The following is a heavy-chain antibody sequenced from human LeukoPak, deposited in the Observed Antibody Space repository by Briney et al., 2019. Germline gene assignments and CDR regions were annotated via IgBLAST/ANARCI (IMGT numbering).Heavy chain of an antibody. CDR1: GFTFNNFP. J-gene: IGHJ4*02. CDR3: ARGTYYYDSSGYYYVHFDY. CDR2: IYSGGST. Sequence: GGSLRLSCAASGFTFNNFPMAWVRQAPGKGLEWVSVIYSGGSTYYADSVKGRFTISRDNSKNTLYLQMNSLRAEDTAVYYCARGTYYYDSSGYYYVHFDYWGQGTLVTVSS. V-gene: IGHV3-53*01. D-gene: IGHD3-22*01.